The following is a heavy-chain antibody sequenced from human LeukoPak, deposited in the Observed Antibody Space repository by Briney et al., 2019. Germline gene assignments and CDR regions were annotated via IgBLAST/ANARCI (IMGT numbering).Heavy chain of an antibody. CDR2: ISYDGSNK. CDR1: GFTFSSYA. V-gene: IGHV3-30*18. J-gene: IGHJ5*02. CDR3: AKGRGASGISATDT. D-gene: IGHD6-13*01. Sequence: PGGSLRLSCAASGFTFSSYAMHWVRQAPGKGLEWVAVISYDGSNKYHADSVKGRFTISRDNSKNTLYLQMNTLRDEDTAVYYCAKGRGASGISATDTWGQGTLVTVSS.